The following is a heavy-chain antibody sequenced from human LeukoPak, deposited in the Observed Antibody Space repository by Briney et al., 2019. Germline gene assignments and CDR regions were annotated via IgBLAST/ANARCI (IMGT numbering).Heavy chain of an antibody. CDR3: AKGRGWEASYYYYYMDV. CDR2: VSGSGGNI. D-gene: IGHD1-26*01. J-gene: IGHJ6*03. Sequence: GGSLRLSCAASGFIFSSYEMNWVRQAPGKGLEWVSSVSGSGGNIYYADSVKGRFTISRDNSKNTLYLQMNSLRAEDTAVYYCAKGRGWEASYYYYYMDVWGKGTTVTISS. V-gene: IGHV3-23*01. CDR1: GFIFSSYE.